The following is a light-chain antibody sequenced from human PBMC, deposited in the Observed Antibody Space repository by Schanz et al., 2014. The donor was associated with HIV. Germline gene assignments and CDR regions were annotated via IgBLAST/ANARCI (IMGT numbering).Light chain of an antibody. J-gene: IGLJ3*02. CDR2: DVS. V-gene: IGLV2-14*03. CDR3: CSYAATSNVL. CDR1: SSDIGSYVY. Sequence: QSALTQPASVSGSPGQSITISCTGSSSDIGSYVYVSWCQQHPGKAPKLIIYDVSNRPSGVSSRFSGSKSGNTASLTISGLQAEDEADYYCCSYAATSNVLFGGGTKLTVL.